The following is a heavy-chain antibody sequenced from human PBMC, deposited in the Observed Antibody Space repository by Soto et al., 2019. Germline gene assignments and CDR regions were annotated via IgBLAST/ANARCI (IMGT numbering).Heavy chain of an antibody. Sequence: GASVKVSCKASGYTFTSYGISWVRQAPGQGLEWMGWISAYNGNTNYAQKLQGRVTMTTDTSTSTAYMELRSLRSDDTAVYYCASSERITIFGVADAFDIWGQGTMVTVSS. CDR1: GYTFTSYG. CDR2: ISAYNGNT. CDR3: ASSERITIFGVADAFDI. V-gene: IGHV1-18*01. J-gene: IGHJ3*02. D-gene: IGHD3-3*01.